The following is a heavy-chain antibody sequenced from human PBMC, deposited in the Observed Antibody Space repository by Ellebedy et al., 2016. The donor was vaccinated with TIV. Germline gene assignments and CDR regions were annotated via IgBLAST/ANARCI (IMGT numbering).Heavy chain of an antibody. CDR3: ARGGYGRPFDC. J-gene: IGHJ4*02. V-gene: IGHV3-7*03. Sequence: GGSLRLSCAASGFTFSNYWMKWVRQAPEKGLEWVANIKQDGGEKYYVDSVKGRFTISRDNAKNSLFLQMNSLRVEDTAVYFCARGGYGRPFDCWGQGTLVTVSS. CDR1: GFTFSNYW. CDR2: IKQDGGEK. D-gene: IGHD5-12*01.